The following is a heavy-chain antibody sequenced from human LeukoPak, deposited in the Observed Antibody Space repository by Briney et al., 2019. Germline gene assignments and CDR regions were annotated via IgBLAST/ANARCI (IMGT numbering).Heavy chain of an antibody. J-gene: IGHJ4*02. CDR1: GGSFSGYY. D-gene: IGHD5-12*01. CDR3: ARRNGQDIVATFRRRYYFDY. Sequence: PSETLSLTCAVYGGSFSGYYWSWIRQPPGKGLEWIGEINHSGSTNSNPSLKSRVTISINTSKNQFSLKLSSVTAADTAVYYCARRNGQDIVATFRRRYYFDYWGQGTLVTVSS. CDR2: INHSGST. V-gene: IGHV4-34*01.